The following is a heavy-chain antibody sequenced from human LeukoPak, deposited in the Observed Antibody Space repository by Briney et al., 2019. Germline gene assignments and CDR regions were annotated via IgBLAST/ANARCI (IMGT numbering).Heavy chain of an antibody. Sequence: SVKVSCKASGGTFSSYAISWVRQAPGQGLEWMGGIIPIFGTANYAQKFQGRVTITADKSTGTDSLELSSLSSEDTAVYYCARGIWSTTVTAYYLDYWGQGTLVTVSS. V-gene: IGHV1-69*06. D-gene: IGHD4-11*01. CDR1: GGTFSSYA. J-gene: IGHJ4*02. CDR3: ARGIWSTTVTAYYLDY. CDR2: IIPIFGTA.